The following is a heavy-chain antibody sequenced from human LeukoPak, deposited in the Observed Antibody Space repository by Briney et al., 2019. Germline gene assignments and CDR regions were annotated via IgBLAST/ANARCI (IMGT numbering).Heavy chain of an antibody. D-gene: IGHD1-14*01. CDR2: ISWNSGSI. Sequence: GGSLRLSCTASGFTFDDYAMPWVRQAPGKGLEWVSGISWNSGSIGYADSVKGRFTISRDNAKNSLYLQMNSLRVEDTAVYYCAGTPGIYQTFDYWGQGTLVTVSS. CDR1: GFTFDDYA. J-gene: IGHJ4*02. CDR3: AGTPGIYQTFDY. V-gene: IGHV3-9*01.